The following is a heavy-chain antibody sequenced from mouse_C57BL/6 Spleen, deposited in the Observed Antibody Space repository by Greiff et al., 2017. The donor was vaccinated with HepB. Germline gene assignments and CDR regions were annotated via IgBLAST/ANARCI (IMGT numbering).Heavy chain of an antibody. CDR2: ISSGSSTI. J-gene: IGHJ3*01. CDR3: ARNEDWSIAY. CDR1: GFTFSDYG. Sequence: EVKVVESGGGLVKPGGSLKLSCAASGFTFSDYGMHWVRQAPEKGLEWVAYISSGSSTIYYADTVKGRFTISRDNAKNTLFLQMTSLRSEDTAMYYCARNEDWSIAYWGQGTLVTVSA. V-gene: IGHV5-17*01. D-gene: IGHD4-1*01.